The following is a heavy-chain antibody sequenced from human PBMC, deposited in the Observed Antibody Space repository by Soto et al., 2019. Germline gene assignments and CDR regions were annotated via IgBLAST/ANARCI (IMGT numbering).Heavy chain of an antibody. CDR2: IGTAGDT. D-gene: IGHD6-13*01. CDR3: ARGHRNSSWDYGMDV. CDR1: GFTFSSYD. V-gene: IGHV3-13*01. Sequence: PGGSLRLSCAASGFTFSSYDMHWVRQATGKGLEWVSAIGTAGDTYYPGSVKGRFTISRENAKNSLYLQMNSLRAGDTAVYYCARGHRNSSWDYGMDVWGQGTTVTVSS. J-gene: IGHJ6*02.